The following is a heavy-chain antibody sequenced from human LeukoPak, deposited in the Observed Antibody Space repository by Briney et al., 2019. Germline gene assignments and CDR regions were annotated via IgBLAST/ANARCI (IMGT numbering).Heavy chain of an antibody. CDR3: ARDVATVTTGWFDP. CDR1: GGSFSDYH. J-gene: IGHJ5*02. V-gene: IGHV4-34*01. D-gene: IGHD4-17*01. Sequence: SETLSLTCAVYGGSFSDYHWSWIRQPPGKGLEWIGEIYHSGSTNYNPSLKSRVTISVDKSKNQFSLELSSVTAADTAVYYCARDVATVTTGWFDPWGQGTLVTVSS. CDR2: IYHSGST.